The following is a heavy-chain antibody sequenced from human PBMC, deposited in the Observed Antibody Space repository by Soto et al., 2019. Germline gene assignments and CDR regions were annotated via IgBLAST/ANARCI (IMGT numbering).Heavy chain of an antibody. J-gene: IGHJ6*02. CDR1: GFTFSSYA. V-gene: IGHV3-23*01. CDR2: ISGSGGST. Sequence: EVQLLESGGGLVQPGGSLRLSCAASGFTFSSYAMSWVRQAPGKGLEWVSAISGSGGSTYYADSVKGRFTIARDTSKNTLYLQMNGLRAEDTAVYYCAKDSAMVSVRYYYYGMDVWGQGTTVTVSS. D-gene: IGHD5-18*01. CDR3: AKDSAMVSVRYYYYGMDV.